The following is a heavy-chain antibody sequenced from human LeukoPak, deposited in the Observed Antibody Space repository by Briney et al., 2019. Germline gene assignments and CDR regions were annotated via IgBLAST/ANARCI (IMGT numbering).Heavy chain of an antibody. Sequence: PGGSVRLSCAASGFTFSPYWMNWFRQAPGKGLEWVAIIKQEGSEELYDGSVEGRFTISRDSGKNSLYLQMNSLRAEDMAVYYCAGGAGWLADYWGQGTLVTVSS. CDR3: AGGAGWLADY. CDR2: IKQEGSEE. D-gene: IGHD2-15*01. CDR1: GFTFSPYW. V-gene: IGHV3-7*01. J-gene: IGHJ4*02.